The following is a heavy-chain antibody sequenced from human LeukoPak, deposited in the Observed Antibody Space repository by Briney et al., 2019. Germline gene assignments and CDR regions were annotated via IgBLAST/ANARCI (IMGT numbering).Heavy chain of an antibody. V-gene: IGHV3-23*01. D-gene: IGHD1-7*01. CDR3: AKVPNWNYLWFDP. Sequence: PGGSLRLSCAASGFTFDDYGMSWVRQAPGKGLEWVSSIRPSGDNTYYGDSVKGRFTISRDNSKNTLYLQMNSLRAEDTAVYYCAKVPNWNYLWFDPWGQGTLVTVSS. CDR2: IRPSGDNT. J-gene: IGHJ5*02. CDR1: GFTFDDYG.